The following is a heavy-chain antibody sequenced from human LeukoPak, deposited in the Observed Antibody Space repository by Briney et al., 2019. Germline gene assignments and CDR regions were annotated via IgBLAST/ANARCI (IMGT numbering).Heavy chain of an antibody. D-gene: IGHD2-15*01. Sequence: ASVKVSCKASGYTFTGYYMHWVRQAPGQGLEWMGWINPNNGGTNYAQKFQGRVTMARDTSISTAYMELSRLRSDDTAVYYCARERIFGRGWFDPWGQGTLVTVSS. J-gene: IGHJ5*02. V-gene: IGHV1-2*02. CDR1: GYTFTGYY. CDR2: INPNNGGT. CDR3: ARERIFGRGWFDP.